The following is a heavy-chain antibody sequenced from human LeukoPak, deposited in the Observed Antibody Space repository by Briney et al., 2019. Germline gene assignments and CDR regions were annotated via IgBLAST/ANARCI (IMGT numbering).Heavy chain of an antibody. CDR1: GFTFSSYA. CDR3: ARDGLPGYYYYMDV. J-gene: IGHJ6*03. Sequence: GRSLRLSCAASGFTFSSYAMHWVRQAPGKGLEWVAVISYDGSNKYYADSVKGRFTISRDNSKNTLYLQMNSLRAEDTAVYYCARDGLPGYYYYMDVWGKGTTVTVSS. CDR2: ISYDGSNK. V-gene: IGHV3-30*01. D-gene: IGHD2-15*01.